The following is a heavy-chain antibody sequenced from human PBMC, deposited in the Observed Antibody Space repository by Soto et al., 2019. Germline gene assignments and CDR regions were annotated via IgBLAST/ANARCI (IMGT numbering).Heavy chain of an antibody. J-gene: IGHJ4*02. CDR1: GYTFTSYD. Sequence: QVQLVQSGAEVKKPGASVKVSCKASGYTFTSYDINWVRQATGQGLEWMGWMNPNSGNTGYAQKFKGRVTMTRTTSTSTAYMELSSLSSDDTAVYYCASGRADYFDYWGQGTLVTVSS. CDR2: MNPNSGNT. V-gene: IGHV1-8*01. CDR3: ASGRADYFDY.